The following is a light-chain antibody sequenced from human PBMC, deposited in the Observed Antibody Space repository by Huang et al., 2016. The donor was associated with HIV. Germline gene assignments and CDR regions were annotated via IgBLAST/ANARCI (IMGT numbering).Light chain of an antibody. J-gene: IGKJ2*01. V-gene: IGKV3D-20*01. CDR1: QSGSSSY. CDR2: DAS. Sequence: EIVLMQSPATLSLSPGERATLSCGASQSGSSSYLAWYQQKPGLAPRLLIYDASSRATGIPDRFSGSGSGTDFTLTISRLEPEDFAVYYCQQYGSSPYTFGQGTKLEIK. CDR3: QQYGSSPYT.